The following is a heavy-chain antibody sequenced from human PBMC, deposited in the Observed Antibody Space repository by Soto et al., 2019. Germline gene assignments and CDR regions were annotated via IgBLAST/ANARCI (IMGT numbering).Heavy chain of an antibody. CDR1: GGSISSGGYY. J-gene: IGHJ6*02. CDR2: IYYSGST. V-gene: IGHV4-31*03. Sequence: PSETLSLTCTVSGGSISSGGYYWSWIRQHPGKGLEWIGYIYYSGSTYYNPSLKSRVTISVDTSKNQFSLNLSSVTAADTAVYYCARANYDILTGEAAFMDVWGQGTTVTVSS. D-gene: IGHD3-9*01. CDR3: ARANYDILTGEAAFMDV.